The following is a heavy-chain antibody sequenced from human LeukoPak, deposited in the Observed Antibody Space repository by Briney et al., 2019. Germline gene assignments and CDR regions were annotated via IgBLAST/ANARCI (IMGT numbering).Heavy chain of an antibody. V-gene: IGHV3-21*01. CDR3: ARAGELRYMDV. Sequence: GGSLRLSCAASGFTFSSYSMNWVRQAPEEGLEWGSSITSSGRYLYYADSVKGRFTISRDNAKNSLFLQMTSLRADDTAIYYCARAGELRYMDVWGRGTAASVPS. D-gene: IGHD3-16*01. CDR1: GFTFSSYS. J-gene: IGHJ6*03. CDR2: ITSSGRYL.